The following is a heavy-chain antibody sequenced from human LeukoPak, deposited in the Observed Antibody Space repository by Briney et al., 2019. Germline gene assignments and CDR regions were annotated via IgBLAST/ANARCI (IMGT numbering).Heavy chain of an antibody. CDR2: INPKSGAT. J-gene: IGHJ4*02. CDR1: GYTFIDYY. V-gene: IGHV1-2*02. Sequence: ASVKVSCKASGYTFIDYYMHWVRQAPGQGLEWMGWINPKSGATSYEQKFQGRVTMTRDTSISTAFMEISRLRSDDTAVFYCARGGPVLQERRADYWGQGTLVTVSS. CDR3: ARGGPVLQERRADY. D-gene: IGHD2/OR15-2a*01.